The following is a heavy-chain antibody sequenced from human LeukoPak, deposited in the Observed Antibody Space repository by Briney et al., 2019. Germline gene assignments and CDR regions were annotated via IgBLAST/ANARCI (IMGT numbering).Heavy chain of an antibody. V-gene: IGHV5-51*01. D-gene: IGHD5-24*01. CDR2: IYPGDSDI. CDR3: ARLEVEMATVYFDY. CDR1: GYSFTSYW. Sequence: PGESLKIPCKGSGYSFTSYWIGWVRQMPGKGLEWMGIIYPGDSDIRYSPSFQGQVNISADKSISTAYLQWSSLKASDTAMYYCARLEVEMATVYFDYWGQGILVTVSS. J-gene: IGHJ4*02.